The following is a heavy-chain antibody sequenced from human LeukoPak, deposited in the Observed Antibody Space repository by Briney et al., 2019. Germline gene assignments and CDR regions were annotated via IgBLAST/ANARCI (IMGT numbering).Heavy chain of an antibody. CDR2: IIPILGTV. J-gene: IGHJ4*02. V-gene: IGHV1-69*04. D-gene: IGHD3-3*01. Sequence: GASVEVSCKASGGTFSSSAISWVRQAPAQGLEWMGRIIPILGTVNYAEKFQGRVTITADRSTSTAYMQLSSLRSDDTAVYYCAGLVWFFCWGQGTLVTVSS. CDR1: GGTFSSSA. CDR3: AGLVWFFC.